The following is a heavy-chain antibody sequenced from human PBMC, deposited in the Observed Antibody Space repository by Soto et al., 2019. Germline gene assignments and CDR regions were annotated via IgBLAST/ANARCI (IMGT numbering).Heavy chain of an antibody. CDR3: ARDRYYGDYAYYGMDV. CDR2: IIPIFGTA. V-gene: IGHV1-69*13. D-gene: IGHD3-3*01. J-gene: IGHJ6*02. CDR1: GGTFSSYA. Sequence: SVKVSCKASGGTFSSYAISWVRQAPGQGLEWMGGIIPIFGTANYAQKFQGRVTITADESTSTAYMELSSPRSEDTAVYYCARDRYYGDYAYYGMDVWGQGTTVTVSS.